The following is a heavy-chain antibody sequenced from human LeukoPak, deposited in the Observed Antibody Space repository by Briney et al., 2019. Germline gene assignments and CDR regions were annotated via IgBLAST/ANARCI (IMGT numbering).Heavy chain of an antibody. CDR1: GFTFINYA. D-gene: IGHD3-3*01. V-gene: IGHV3-30*04. CDR3: ATDPFDYHFWSDYTAPTIFSIDS. J-gene: IGHJ4*02. Sequence: GGSLRLACAASGFTFINYAMHWVRQAPGKGLEWVAFISNDGSDKFDADSVTARFTISRDNSKNTLYLQMNSLRAEDTAVYYCATDPFDYHFWSDYTAPTIFSIDSWGQGAMVTVSS. CDR2: ISNDGSDK.